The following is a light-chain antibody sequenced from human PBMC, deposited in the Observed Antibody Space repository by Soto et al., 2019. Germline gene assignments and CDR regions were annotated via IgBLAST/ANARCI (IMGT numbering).Light chain of an antibody. J-gene: IGKJ4*01. CDR3: QQSYSTPDT. CDR1: QSISSY. V-gene: IGKV1-39*01. Sequence: DIQMTQSPSSLSASVGDRVTITCRASQSISSYLNWYQQKPGKAPKLLIYAASSLQSGVPSRFSGSGSGTDFTLTISSLQPEDFATYYCQQSYSTPDTFGGGTQVEIK. CDR2: AAS.